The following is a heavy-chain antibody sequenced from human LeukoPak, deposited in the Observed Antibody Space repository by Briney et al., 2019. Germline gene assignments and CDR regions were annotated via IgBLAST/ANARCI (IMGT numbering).Heavy chain of an antibody. CDR3: ARERGYSYVPFDY. D-gene: IGHD5-18*01. CDR2: ISYDGSNK. Sequence: GGSLRLSCAASGFTFSSYAMSWVRQAPGKGLEWVAVISYDGSNKYYADSVKGRFTISRDNSKNTLYLQMNSLRAEDTAVYYCARERGYSYVPFDYWGQGTLVTVSS. J-gene: IGHJ4*02. CDR1: GFTFSSYA. V-gene: IGHV3-30*04.